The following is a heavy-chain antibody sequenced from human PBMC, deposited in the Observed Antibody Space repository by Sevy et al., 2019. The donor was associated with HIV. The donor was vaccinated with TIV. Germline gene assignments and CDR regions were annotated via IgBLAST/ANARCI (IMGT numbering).Heavy chain of an antibody. J-gene: IGHJ4*02. CDR1: GYSFTGYF. Sequence: ASVKVSCKASGYSFTGYFLHWLRQAPGQGLEWMGWINPSTGGTMSAQNFQGRVTMTRDTSISTAYMQLSGLKSDDTAVYYCARERDDFWSGYQYWGQGSLVTVSS. CDR2: INPSTGGT. D-gene: IGHD3-3*01. CDR3: ARERDDFWSGYQY. V-gene: IGHV1-2*02.